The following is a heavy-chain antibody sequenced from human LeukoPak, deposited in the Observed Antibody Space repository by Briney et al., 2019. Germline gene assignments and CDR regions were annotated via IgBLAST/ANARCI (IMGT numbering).Heavy chain of an antibody. CDR3: TTDRGLTMIRGVFVS. CDR2: IKSKADGETT. D-gene: IGHD3-10*01. Sequence: PGGSLRLSCAASGFTFTPAWMTWVRQAPGEGLKWVGRIKSKADGETTDYAAPVKGRFFMSRDDSKATLFLLMNYLETEDTAVYYCTTDRGLTMIRGVFVSWGQGTLVTVSS. CDR1: GFTFTPAW. V-gene: IGHV3-15*01. J-gene: IGHJ4*02.